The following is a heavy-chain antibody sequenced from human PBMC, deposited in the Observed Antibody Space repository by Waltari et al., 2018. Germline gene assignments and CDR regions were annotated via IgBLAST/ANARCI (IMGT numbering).Heavy chain of an antibody. V-gene: IGHV3-73*02. CDR1: GFTFSGSA. J-gene: IGHJ5*02. CDR2: IRSKANSDAT. D-gene: IGHD3-16*01. Sequence: EVQLVESGGGLVQPGGSLKHSCAAYGFTFSGSAMHWVRKASGQGLGLVGRIRSKANSDATAYAASVKGRFTISRDDSKNTACRQMNSLKTEDTAVYYCTRRKAQGGIGGFDPWGQGTLVTVSS. CDR3: TRRKAQGGIGGFDP.